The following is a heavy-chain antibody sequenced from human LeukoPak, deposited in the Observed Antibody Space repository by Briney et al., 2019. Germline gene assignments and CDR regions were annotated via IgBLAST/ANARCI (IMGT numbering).Heavy chain of an antibody. CDR2: IKQDGSEK. V-gene: IGHV3-7*01. CDR3: ARDGAFGAVAGLLIDF. J-gene: IGHJ4*02. CDR1: GFTFTSYW. Sequence: GGSLRLSCAASGFTFTSYWMSWVRQAPGKGLEWVANIKQDGSEKYYVDSAKGRFTISRDNAKNSLYLQMNSLRAEDTAVYYCARDGAFGAVAGLLIDFWGQGTLVIVSS. D-gene: IGHD6-19*01.